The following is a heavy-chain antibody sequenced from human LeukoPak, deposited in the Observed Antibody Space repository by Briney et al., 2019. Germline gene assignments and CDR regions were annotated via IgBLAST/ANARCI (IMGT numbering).Heavy chain of an antibody. V-gene: IGHV4-59*08. J-gene: IGHJ4*02. CDR3: ARGVAGYGPYDY. Sequence: PSETLSLTCTVSGGSIVSYYWSWIRQPPGKGLEWIGYIYYTGSTNYNPSLKSRVTISVDTSKNQFSLKLSSVTAADTAVYYCARGVAGYGPYDYWGQGTLVTVSS. CDR1: GGSIVSYY. CDR2: IYYTGST. D-gene: IGHD5-12*01.